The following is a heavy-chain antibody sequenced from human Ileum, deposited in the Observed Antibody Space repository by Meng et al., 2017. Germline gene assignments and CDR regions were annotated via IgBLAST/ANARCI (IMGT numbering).Heavy chain of an antibody. Sequence: QVRPQESVPGLVRPSETLSPTCPVSGGSVSSANSYWSWIRQTPGKGLEWIGYVYNTGNTNSNPSLRSRLTMSVDTSNSQFSLKLTSVTAADTAVYYCARGGGGGWPNWFDPWGQGTLVTVSS. CDR3: ARGGGGGWPNWFDP. V-gene: IGHV4-61*01. D-gene: IGHD6-19*01. CDR1: GGSVSSANSY. CDR2: VYNTGNT. J-gene: IGHJ5*02.